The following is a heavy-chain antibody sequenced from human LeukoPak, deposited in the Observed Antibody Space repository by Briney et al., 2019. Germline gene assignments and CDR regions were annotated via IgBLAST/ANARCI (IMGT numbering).Heavy chain of an antibody. CDR3: ARQNDFRLDY. CDR2: IYPGDSDT. D-gene: IGHD3-3*01. Sequence: GESLKISCKGSGYTFSSYWIGWVRQMPGKGLEWMGIIYPGDSDTRYSPSLQGQVTISVDTSIGPAYLQWSSLKASDTAIYYCARQNDFRLDYWGQGTLVTVST. V-gene: IGHV5-51*01. CDR1: GYTFSSYW. J-gene: IGHJ4*02.